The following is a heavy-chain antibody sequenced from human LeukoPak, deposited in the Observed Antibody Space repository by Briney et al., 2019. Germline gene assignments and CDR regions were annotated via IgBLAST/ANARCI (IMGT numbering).Heavy chain of an antibody. V-gene: IGHV4-31*03. CDR2: IYYSGST. D-gene: IGHD6-19*01. Sequence: PSETLSLTCTVPGGSISSGGYYWSWIRQHPGKGLEWIGYIYYSGSTYYNPSLKSRVTISVGTSKNQFSLKLSSVTAADTAVYYCARGSRQRTSGWYGNNWFDPWGQGTLVTVSS. J-gene: IGHJ5*02. CDR3: ARGSRQRTSGWYGNNWFDP. CDR1: GGSISSGGYY.